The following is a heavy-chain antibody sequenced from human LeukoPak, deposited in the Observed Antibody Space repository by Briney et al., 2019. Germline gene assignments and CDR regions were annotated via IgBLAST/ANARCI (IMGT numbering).Heavy chain of an antibody. CDR1: GYSISSCHY. Sequence: PSETLSLTCAVSGYSISSCHYWGWIRQPPGKGLEWIGSLYHSGSTYYNPSLKSRVTISVDTSKNQFSLKVRSVTAADTAMYYCAQFGDPGYYFDYWGQGTLVTVSS. D-gene: IGHD3-10*01. CDR2: LYHSGST. V-gene: IGHV4-38-2*01. CDR3: AQFGDPGYYFDY. J-gene: IGHJ4*02.